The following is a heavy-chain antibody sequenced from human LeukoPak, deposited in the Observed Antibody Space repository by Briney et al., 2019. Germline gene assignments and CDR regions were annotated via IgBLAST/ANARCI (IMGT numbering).Heavy chain of an antibody. CDR2: IFYSGNT. D-gene: IGHD3-9*01. CDR3: ARRSRLYKHETTGYHDS. J-gene: IGHJ4*02. CDR1: GDYITTTNYY. Sequence: SETLSLTCNVSGDYITTTNYYWAWIRQPPGKGLEWIASIFYSGNTYYNPSLKSRVIISMDTSRKQISLKLTSVTAIDTALYYCARRSRLYKHETTGYHDSWGQGTLVTVSS. V-gene: IGHV4-39*01.